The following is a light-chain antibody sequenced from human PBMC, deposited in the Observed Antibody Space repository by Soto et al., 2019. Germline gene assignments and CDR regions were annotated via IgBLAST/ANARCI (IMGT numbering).Light chain of an antibody. CDR2: DVS. CDR1: SSDVGAYKY. V-gene: IGLV2-14*01. Sequence: QSALTQPASVSGSPGQSITISCTGTSSDVGAYKYVSWYQQHPGKAPKLMIYDVSNRPSGVSDRFSGSKSGNTASLTISGLQAEDEADYYCSSYTSSSTYVFGTGTQLTVL. CDR3: SSYTSSSTYV. J-gene: IGLJ1*01.